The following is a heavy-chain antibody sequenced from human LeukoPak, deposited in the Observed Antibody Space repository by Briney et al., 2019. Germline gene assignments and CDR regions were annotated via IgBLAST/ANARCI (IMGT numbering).Heavy chain of an antibody. V-gene: IGHV4-59*01. CDR2: IYYSGST. D-gene: IGHD6-13*01. Sequence: SETLSLTCTVSGGSISSYYWSWIRQPPGKGLEWIGYIYYSGSTNYNPSLKSRVTISVDTSKNQFSLKLSSVTAADTAVYYRARSGSSWYNGPWGYWGQGTLVTVSS. CDR3: ARSGSSWYNGPWGY. CDR1: GGSISSYY. J-gene: IGHJ4*02.